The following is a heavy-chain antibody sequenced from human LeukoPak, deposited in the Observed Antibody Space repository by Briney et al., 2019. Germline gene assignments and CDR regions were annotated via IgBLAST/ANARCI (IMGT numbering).Heavy chain of an antibody. CDR1: GFTFSSYS. V-gene: IGHV3-30*03. D-gene: IGHD6-13*01. Sequence: GGSLRLSCAASGFTFSSYSMNWVRQAPGKGLEWVAVISYDGSNKYYADSVKGRFTISRDNSKNTLYLQMNSLRAEDTAVYYCARDFQIPIAAVCDYWGQGTLVTVSS. CDR2: ISYDGSNK. J-gene: IGHJ4*02. CDR3: ARDFQIPIAAVCDY.